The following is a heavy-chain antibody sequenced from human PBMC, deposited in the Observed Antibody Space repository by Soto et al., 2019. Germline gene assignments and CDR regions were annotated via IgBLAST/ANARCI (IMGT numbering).Heavy chain of an antibody. V-gene: IGHV1-18*01. CDR2: ISAYNGNT. CDR3: AIFVDGGVAMPSYYYYRMDV. Sequence: QVQLVQSGAEVKKPGASVKVSCEASGYTFPSYGISWVRQAPGQGLARMGWISAYNGNTNYAQKLRGRVTMTTDTSTGTAYMERRSVSADDTAVYYCAIFVDGGVAMPSYYYYRMDVWDRGTTVTVTS. CDR1: GYTFPSYG. J-gene: IGHJ6*02. D-gene: IGHD2-15*01.